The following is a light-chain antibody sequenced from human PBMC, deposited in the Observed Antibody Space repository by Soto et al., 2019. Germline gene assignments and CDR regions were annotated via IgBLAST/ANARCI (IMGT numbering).Light chain of an antibody. CDR1: SSDVGLYNL. CDR2: EVN. Sequence: QSVLTQPASVSGSPGQSITISCTGTSSDVGLYNLVSWYQHLPGETPKLIIYEVNERPSGISDRFSGSKSGNTASLTISGLQVEDEADYYCCSYVGSSILMFGGGTQLTVL. CDR3: CSYVGSSILM. J-gene: IGLJ3*02. V-gene: IGLV2-23*02.